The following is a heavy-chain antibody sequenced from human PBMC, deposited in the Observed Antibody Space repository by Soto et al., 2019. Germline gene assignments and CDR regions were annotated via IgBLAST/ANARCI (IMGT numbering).Heavy chain of an antibody. J-gene: IGHJ5*02. D-gene: IGHD3-22*01. Sequence: SGTLSLTCSVSGGSISSTGYYWVWIRLPPGKGLEWIGSIYNSGSTYYNPSLKSRVTISVDTSKNLFSLRLSSVTAADTAVYYCARGRTTMTVSFSSRGGNWFDPWGQGTLVTVSS. V-gene: IGHV4-39*01. CDR1: GGSISSTGYY. CDR2: IYNSGST. CDR3: ARGRTTMTVSFSSRGGNWFDP.